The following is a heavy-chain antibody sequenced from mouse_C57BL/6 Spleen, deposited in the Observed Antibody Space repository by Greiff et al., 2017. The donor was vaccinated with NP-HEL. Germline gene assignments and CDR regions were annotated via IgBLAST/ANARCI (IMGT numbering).Heavy chain of an antibody. D-gene: IGHD2-4*01. J-gene: IGHJ4*01. CDR3: ARIYYDYDGPSMDY. CDR1: GFTFSDYY. V-gene: IGHV5-16*01. Sequence: EVHLVESEGGLVQPGSSMKLSCTASGFTFSDYYMAWVRQAPEKGLEWVANINYDGSCTYYLDSLKGRFIISRDNAKNILYLQMSSLKSEDTATYYCARIYYDYDGPSMDYRGKGTSVTVSS. CDR2: INYDGSCT.